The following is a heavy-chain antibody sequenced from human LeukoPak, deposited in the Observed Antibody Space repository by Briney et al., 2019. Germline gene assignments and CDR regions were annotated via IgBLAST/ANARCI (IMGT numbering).Heavy chain of an antibody. D-gene: IGHD5-18*01. CDR2: ISGSGGST. V-gene: IGHV3-23*01. CDR1: GFTFSRNG. CDR3: ARASRKTAFDY. J-gene: IGHJ4*02. Sequence: PGGTLRLSCAASGFTFSRNGMTWVRQAPGKGLEWVSAISGSGGSTYYADSVKGRFTISRDNSKNTLYLQMNSLRAEDTAVYYCARASRKTAFDYWGQGTLVTVSS.